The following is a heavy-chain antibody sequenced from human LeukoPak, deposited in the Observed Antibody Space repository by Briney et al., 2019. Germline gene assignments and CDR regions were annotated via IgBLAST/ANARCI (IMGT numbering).Heavy chain of an antibody. CDR2: ISGSGDNT. CDR3: AKDFYSGSYYYFDY. Sequence: GGSLRLSCAASGFTLSSCAMNWVRQAPGTGLEWVSSISGSGDNTYYADSVKGRFTISRDNSKNMLYLQMNSLRGEDTALYYCAKDFYSGSYYYFDYWGQGTLVTVSS. CDR1: GFTLSSCA. J-gene: IGHJ4*02. V-gene: IGHV3-23*01. D-gene: IGHD1-26*01.